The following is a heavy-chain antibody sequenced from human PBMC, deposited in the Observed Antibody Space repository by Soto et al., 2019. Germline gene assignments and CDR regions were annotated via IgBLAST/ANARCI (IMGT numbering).Heavy chain of an antibody. CDR1: GGAISSYY. CDR3: ARVAFSYFGMDV. J-gene: IGHJ6*02. CDR2: VFSSGST. Sequence: PSETLSLTCSFPGGAISSYYWSWVRQPAGKGLEWIGRVFSSGSTNYNASLKSRVSMSIDTSKNEVSLTLRSVTAAVTAVYYCARVAFSYFGMDVWGPGTTVTVSS. V-gene: IGHV4-4*07. D-gene: IGHD3-3*02.